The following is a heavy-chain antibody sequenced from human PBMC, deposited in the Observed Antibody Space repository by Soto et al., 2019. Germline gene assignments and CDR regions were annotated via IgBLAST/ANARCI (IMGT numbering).Heavy chain of an antibody. V-gene: IGHV1-18*01. J-gene: IGHJ6*03. CDR2: ISAYNGNT. CDR3: ARVTYSGYDSGDYYYYYMDV. CDR1: GYTFTSYG. Sequence: QVQLVQSGAEVKKPGASVKVSCKASGYTFTSYGISWVRQAPGQGLEWMGWISAYNGNTNYAQKLQGRGTMTTDTSTSTAYMELRSLRSDDTDVYYCARVTYSGYDSGDYYYYYMDVWGKGTTVTVSS. D-gene: IGHD5-12*01.